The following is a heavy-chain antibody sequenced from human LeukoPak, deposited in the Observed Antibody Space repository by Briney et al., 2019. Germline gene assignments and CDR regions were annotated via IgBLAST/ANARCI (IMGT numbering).Heavy chain of an antibody. Sequence: SETLSLTCTVSGGSISSYYWSWIRQPPGKGLGWIGYIYYSGGTNYNPSLKSRVTISVDTSKNQFSLKLSSVTAADTAVYYCASYSYGYYFDYWGQGTLVTVSS. J-gene: IGHJ4*02. CDR1: GGSISSYY. CDR2: IYYSGGT. CDR3: ASYSYGYYFDY. D-gene: IGHD5-18*01. V-gene: IGHV4-59*08.